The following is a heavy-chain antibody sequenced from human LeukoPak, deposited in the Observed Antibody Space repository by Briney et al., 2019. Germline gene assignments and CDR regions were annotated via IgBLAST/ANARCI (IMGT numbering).Heavy chain of an antibody. CDR3: TRDGSGWSVY. CDR1: GFDFSTSR. D-gene: IGHD6-19*01. J-gene: IGHJ4*02. CDR2: ISPDGNER. V-gene: IGHV3-7*01. Sequence: PGGSLRLSCAASGFDFSTSRMGWVRQAPGKGLEWVINISPDGNERYSVDSVKGRFTISRDNAENSLYLQMKGLVVEDTAMYYCTRDGSGWSVYWGQGALVTVSS.